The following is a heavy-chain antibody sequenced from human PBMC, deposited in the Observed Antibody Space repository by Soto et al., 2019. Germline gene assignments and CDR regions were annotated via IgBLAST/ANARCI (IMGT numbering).Heavy chain of an antibody. D-gene: IGHD4-17*01. J-gene: IGHJ4*02. CDR3: AKDPHNYGDYYFDY. V-gene: IGHV3-9*01. CDR1: GFTFDDYA. Sequence: EVQLVESGGGLVQPGGSLRLSCAASGFTFDDYAMHWVRQAPGKGLEWVSGISWNSGSIGYADSVKGRFTISRDNAKNSLYLQMNSLRAEDTALYYCAKDPHNYGDYYFDYWGQGTLVTVSS. CDR2: ISWNSGSI.